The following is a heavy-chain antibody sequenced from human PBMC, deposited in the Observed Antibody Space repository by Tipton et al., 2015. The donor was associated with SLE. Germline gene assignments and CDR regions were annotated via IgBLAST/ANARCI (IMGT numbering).Heavy chain of an antibody. CDR2: IHTYNGKT. V-gene: IGHV1-18*01. Sequence: QLVQSGAEVKKPGSSVKVSCKASGGTFSSYAISWVRQAPGHGLEWVGWIHTYNGKTDYAENFQGRVTVTTDTSTTTVYMQLESLRSDDTAIYYCARGSWGYWFFDLWGRGTPVIVSS. CDR1: GGTFSSYA. D-gene: IGHD3-10*01. J-gene: IGHJ2*01. CDR3: ARGSWGYWFFDL.